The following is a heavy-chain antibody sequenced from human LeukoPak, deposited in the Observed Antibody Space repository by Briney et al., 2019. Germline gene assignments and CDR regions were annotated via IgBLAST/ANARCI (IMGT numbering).Heavy chain of an antibody. V-gene: IGHV4-61*09. CDR2: IYTSGST. Sequence: SQTLSLTCTASGGSISSGSYYWSWIRQPAGKALEWIGHIYTSGSTSYNPSLQSRVTISVDTSSHQFSLKVTSVTAADTAVYYCARAGGSVGWYGTIDSWGQGTLVTVSS. D-gene: IGHD6-19*01. CDR1: GGSISSGSYY. CDR3: ARAGGSVGWYGTIDS. J-gene: IGHJ4*02.